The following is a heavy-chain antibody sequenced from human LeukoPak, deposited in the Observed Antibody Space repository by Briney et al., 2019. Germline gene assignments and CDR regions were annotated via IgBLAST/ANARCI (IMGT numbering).Heavy chain of an antibody. Sequence: GGSLRLSCAASGFSLRSYAMHWVRQAPGKVLEYVSAISSNGGSTFYVNSVEGRFTISRDNSKNTLYLQMGSLRAEDMAVYYCARAPYSGSYSDYWGQGTLVTVSS. J-gene: IGHJ4*02. CDR2: ISSNGGST. CDR3: ARAPYSGSYSDY. V-gene: IGHV3-64*01. D-gene: IGHD1-26*01. CDR1: GFSLRSYA.